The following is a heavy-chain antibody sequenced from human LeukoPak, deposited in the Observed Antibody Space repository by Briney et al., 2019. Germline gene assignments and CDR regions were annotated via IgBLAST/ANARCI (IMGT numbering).Heavy chain of an antibody. D-gene: IGHD6-13*01. CDR2: IIPILGIA. CDR1: GGTFSSYA. V-gene: IGHV1-69*04. CDR3: AVGIAGGYFDY. J-gene: IGHJ4*02. Sequence: SVKVSCKASGGTFSSYAISWVRQAPGQGLEWMGRIIPILGIANYAQKFQGRVTITADKSTSTAYMELSSLRSEDTAVYYCAVGIAGGYFDYWGQGTLVTVSS.